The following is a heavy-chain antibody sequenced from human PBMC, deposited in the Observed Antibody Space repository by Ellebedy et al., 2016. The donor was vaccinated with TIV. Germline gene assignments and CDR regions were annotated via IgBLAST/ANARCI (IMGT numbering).Heavy chain of an antibody. CDR1: GFTFSSYW. CDR3: ARDGGDITMVRGVTPFDY. V-gene: IGHV3-21*01. J-gene: IGHJ4*02. D-gene: IGHD3-10*01. Sequence: GGSLRLXXAASGFTFSSYWMNWVRQAPGKGLEWVSSISSSSSYIYYADSVKGRFTISRDNAKNSLYLQMNSLRAEDTAVYYCARDGGDITMVRGVTPFDYWGQGTLVTVSS. CDR2: ISSSSSYI.